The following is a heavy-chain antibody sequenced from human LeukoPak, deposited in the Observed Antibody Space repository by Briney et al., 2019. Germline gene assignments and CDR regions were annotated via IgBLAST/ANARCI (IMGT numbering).Heavy chain of an antibody. CDR2: IIPILGIA. Sequence: ASVKVSCKASGGTFSSYAISWVRQAPGQGREWMGRIIPILGIANYAQKFQGRVTITADKSTSTAYMELSSLRSEDTAVYYCARDASRESHYYYYGMDVWGQGTTVTVSS. CDR1: GGTFSSYA. V-gene: IGHV1-69*04. CDR3: ARDASRESHYYYYGMDV. J-gene: IGHJ6*02. D-gene: IGHD6-6*01.